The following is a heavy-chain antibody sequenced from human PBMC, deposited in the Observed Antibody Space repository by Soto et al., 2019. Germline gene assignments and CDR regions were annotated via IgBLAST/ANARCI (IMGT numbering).Heavy chain of an antibody. CDR1: GGSISSYY. CDR3: AHGGSSSWYKYYYYMDV. D-gene: IGHD6-13*01. Sequence: QVQLQESGPGLVKPSETLSLTCTVSGGSISSYYWSWIRQPPGKGLEWIGYIYYSGSTNYNPSLKSRVTISVDTYKNQFSLKLSSVTAADTAVYYCAHGGSSSWYKYYYYMDVWGKGTTVTVSS. J-gene: IGHJ6*03. CDR2: IYYSGST. V-gene: IGHV4-59*01.